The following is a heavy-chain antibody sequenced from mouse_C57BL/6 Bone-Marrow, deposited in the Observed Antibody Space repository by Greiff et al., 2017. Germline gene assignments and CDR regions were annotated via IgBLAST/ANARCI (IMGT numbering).Heavy chain of an antibody. J-gene: IGHJ2*01. V-gene: IGHV1-64*01. CDR1: GYTFTSYW. CDR3: ARVGYDYDLHFDY. CDR2: IHPNSGST. D-gene: IGHD2-4*01. Sequence: VKLQQPGAELVKPGASVKLSCKASGYTFTSYWMHWVKQRPGQGLEWIGMIHPNSGSTNYNEKFKSKATLTVDKSSSTAYMQLSSLTSEDSAVYYCARVGYDYDLHFDYWGQGTTLTVSS.